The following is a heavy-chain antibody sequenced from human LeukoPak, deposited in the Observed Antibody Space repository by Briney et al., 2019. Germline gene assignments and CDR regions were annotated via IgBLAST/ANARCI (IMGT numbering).Heavy chain of an antibody. J-gene: IGHJ6*02. D-gene: IGHD3-10*01. V-gene: IGHV1-8*01. CDR2: MNPNSGNT. Sequence: ASVKVSCKASGYTFTSYDINWVRQATGQGLEWMGWMNPNSGNTGYAQKFQGRVTMTRNTSISTAYMELSSLRSEDTAVYYCARFMVRGVPQKSYYYYYGMDVWGPGTTVIVSS. CDR3: ARFMVRGVPQKSYYYYYGMDV. CDR1: GYTFTSYD.